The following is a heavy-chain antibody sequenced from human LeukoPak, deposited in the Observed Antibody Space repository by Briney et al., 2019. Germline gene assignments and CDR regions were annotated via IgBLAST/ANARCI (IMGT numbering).Heavy chain of an antibody. V-gene: IGHV6-1*01. CDR3: ARDLGVVVTDYYYHGMDV. CDR2: PLYRAKWYN. J-gene: IGHJ6*02. Sequence: SQTLSLTCAISGDSVSSNSAAWNWIRQSPSRGLEWLGSPLYRAKWYNDYAVSVKSRITINPDTSKNQFSLQLNSVTPEDTAVYYCARDLGVVVTDYYYHGMDVWGQGTTVTVSS. D-gene: IGHD2-21*02. CDR1: GDSVSSNSAA.